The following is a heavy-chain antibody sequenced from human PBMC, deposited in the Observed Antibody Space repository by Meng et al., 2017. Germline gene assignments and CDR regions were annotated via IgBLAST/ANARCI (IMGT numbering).Heavy chain of an antibody. D-gene: IGHD6-19*01. J-gene: IGHJ4*02. CDR2: IYHSGST. V-gene: IGHV4-4*02. Sequence: GQRPAVGLGTVKPSGTLSRPCAVSGGSISSSNGGSWVRQPPGKGLEWIGEIYHSGSTNYNPSLKSRVTISVDKSKNQFSLKLSSVTAADTAVYYCARGRYSSGWDRFDYWGQGTLVTVSS. CDR3: ARGRYSSGWDRFDY. CDR1: GGSISSSNG.